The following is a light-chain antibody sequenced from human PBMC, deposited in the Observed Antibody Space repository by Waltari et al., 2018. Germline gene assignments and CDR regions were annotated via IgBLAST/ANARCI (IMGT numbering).Light chain of an antibody. V-gene: IGKV3-20*01. CDR3: QKYGSLPAT. CDR1: QSISRY. J-gene: IGKJ1*01. Sequence: EIMLTQSPGTLSLSPGERATLSCRASQSISRYLAWYQHKPGQAPRLLIDDASSRATGIPDWFSGSGSGTDFSLTISRLEPEDFAVYYCQKYGSLPATFGQGTKVEIK. CDR2: DAS.